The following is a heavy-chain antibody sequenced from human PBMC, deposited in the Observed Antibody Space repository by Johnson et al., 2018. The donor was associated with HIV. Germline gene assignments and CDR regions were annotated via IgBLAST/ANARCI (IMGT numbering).Heavy chain of an antibody. D-gene: IGHD6-13*01. V-gene: IGHV3-74*01. CDR2: INSDGSST. Sequence: AQLVESGGGLVQPGGSLRLSCAASGFTFSSYWMHWVRQAPGKGLVWVSRINSDGSSTSYADSVKGRFTISRDNAKNTLYLQMNSLRAEDTAVYYCARGGAAAGPDAFDIWGQGTMVTVSS. CDR3: ARGGAAAGPDAFDI. CDR1: GFTFSSYW. J-gene: IGHJ3*02.